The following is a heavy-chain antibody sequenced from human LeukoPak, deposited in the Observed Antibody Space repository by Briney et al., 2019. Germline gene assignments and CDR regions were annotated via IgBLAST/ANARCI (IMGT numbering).Heavy chain of an antibody. CDR2: ISGSGGST. CDR3: AKDRYIAVAGKGVEKYNWFDP. Sequence: GGSLRLSCAASGFTFSSYAMSWVRQAPGKGLEWVSAISGSGGSTYYADSVKGRFTISRDNSKNTLYLQMNSLRAGDTAVYYCAKDRYIAVAGKGVEKYNWFDPWGQGTLVTVSS. J-gene: IGHJ5*02. D-gene: IGHD6-19*01. CDR1: GFTFSSYA. V-gene: IGHV3-23*01.